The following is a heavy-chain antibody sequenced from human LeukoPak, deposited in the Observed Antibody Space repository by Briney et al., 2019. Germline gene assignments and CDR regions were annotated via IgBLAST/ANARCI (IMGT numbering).Heavy chain of an antibody. J-gene: IGHJ4*02. Sequence: ASVKVSCKVSGYTLTELSMHWVRLAPGKGLEWMGGFDPEDGETIYAQKFQGRVTMTEDTSTDTAYMELSSLRSEDTAIYYCAKDDPPLRTRLLWFGEKPFDYWGQGTLVTVSS. V-gene: IGHV1-24*01. CDR2: FDPEDGET. D-gene: IGHD3-10*01. CDR1: GYTLTELS. CDR3: AKDDPPLRTRLLWFGEKPFDY.